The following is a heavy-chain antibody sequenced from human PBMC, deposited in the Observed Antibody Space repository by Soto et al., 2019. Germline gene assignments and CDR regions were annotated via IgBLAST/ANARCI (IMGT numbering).Heavy chain of an antibody. D-gene: IGHD6-13*01. V-gene: IGHV4-30-4*01. Sequence: QVQLQESGPGLVKPSQTLSLTCTVSGGSISSGDYYWSWIRQPPGKGLEWIGYIYYSGSTYYNPPHKSRVTISVDTSKNQFSLKLSSVTAADTAVYYCARATAAPVMYYYYGMDVWGQGTTVTVSS. CDR2: IYYSGST. CDR1: GGSISSGDYY. CDR3: ARATAAPVMYYYYGMDV. J-gene: IGHJ6*02.